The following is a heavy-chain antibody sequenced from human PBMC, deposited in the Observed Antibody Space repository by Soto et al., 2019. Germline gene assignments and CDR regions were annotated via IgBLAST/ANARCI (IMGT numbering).Heavy chain of an antibody. CDR3: ARDGFDYGGNSHWFDP. CDR1: GGSISSSNW. Sequence: SETLSLTCAVSGGSISSSNWWSWVRQPPGKGLEWIGEIYHSGSTNYNPSLKSRVTISVDKSKNQFSLKLSSVTAADTAVYYCARDGFDYGGNSHWFDPWGQGTLVTVSS. J-gene: IGHJ5*02. CDR2: IYHSGST. V-gene: IGHV4-4*02. D-gene: IGHD4-17*01.